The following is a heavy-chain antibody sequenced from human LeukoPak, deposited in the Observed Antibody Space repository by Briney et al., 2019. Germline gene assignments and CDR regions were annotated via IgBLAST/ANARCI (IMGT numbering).Heavy chain of an antibody. D-gene: IGHD1-26*01. V-gene: IGHV3-30*02. J-gene: IGHJ5*02. CDR2: IRYDGGNK. CDR3: AKDLSGSYSNGFDP. Sequence: GGSLRLSCAASGFTFSSYGMHWVRQAPGKGLEWVAFIRYDGGNKYYADSVKGRFTISRDNSKNTLYLQMNSLRAEDTAVYYCAKDLSGSYSNGFDPWGRGTLVTVSS. CDR1: GFTFSSYG.